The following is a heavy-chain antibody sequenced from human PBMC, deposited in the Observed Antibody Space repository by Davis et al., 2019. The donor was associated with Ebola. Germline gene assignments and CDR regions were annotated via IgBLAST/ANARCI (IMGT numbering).Heavy chain of an antibody. Sequence: SETLSLTCTVSGGSVSSGSYYWSWIRQPPGKGLEWIGYIYYSGSTNYNPSLKSRVTISVDTSKNQFSLKLSSVTAADTAVYYCARRFPLLWPNGFDPWGQGTLVTVSS. J-gene: IGHJ5*01. V-gene: IGHV4-61*01. CDR3: ARRFPLLWPNGFDP. CDR2: IYYSGST. CDR1: GGSVSSGSYY. D-gene: IGHD3-10*01.